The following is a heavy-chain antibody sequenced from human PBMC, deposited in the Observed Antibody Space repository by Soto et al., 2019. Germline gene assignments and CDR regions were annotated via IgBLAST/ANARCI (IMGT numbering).Heavy chain of an antibody. CDR1: GGSISSSSYY. V-gene: IGHV4-39*01. J-gene: IGHJ6*02. Sequence: PSETLSLTCTVSGGSISSSSYYWGWIRQPPGKGLEWIGSIYYSGSTYYNPSLKSRVTISVDTSKNQFSLKLSSVTAADTAVYYCARLTITMTYYYYGMDVWGQGTTVTVSS. CDR2: IYYSGST. CDR3: ARLTITMTYYYYGMDV. D-gene: IGHD3-22*01.